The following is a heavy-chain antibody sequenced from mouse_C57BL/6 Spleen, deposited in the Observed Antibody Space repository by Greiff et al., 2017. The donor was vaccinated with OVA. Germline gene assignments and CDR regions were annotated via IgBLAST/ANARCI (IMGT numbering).Heavy chain of an antibody. CDR2: IWSGGST. V-gene: IGHV2-2*01. CDR1: GFSLTSYG. J-gene: IGHJ4*01. CDR3: ARKRLYDSSYGAMDY. D-gene: IGHD1-1*01. Sequence: VKLMESGPGLVQPSQSLSITCTVSGFSLTSYGVHWVRQSPGKGLEWLGVIWSGGSTDYNAAFISRLSISKDNSKSQVFFKMNSLQADDTAIYYCARKRLYDSSYGAMDYWGQGTSVTVSS.